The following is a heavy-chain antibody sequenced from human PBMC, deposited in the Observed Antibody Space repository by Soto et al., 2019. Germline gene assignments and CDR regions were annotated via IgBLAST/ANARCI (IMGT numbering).Heavy chain of an antibody. CDR1: GFTFSSYS. Sequence: EVQLVESGGGLVKPGGSLRLSCAASGFTFSSYSMNWVRQAPGKGLEWVSSISSSSSYIYYADSVKGRFTISRDNAKNSLYMQMNSLRAEDTAVYYCARGHCSSTSCYLLWSGAADYFDYWGQGTLVTVSS. J-gene: IGHJ4*02. CDR3: ARGHCSSTSCYLLWSGAADYFDY. V-gene: IGHV3-21*01. CDR2: ISSSSSYI. D-gene: IGHD2-2*01.